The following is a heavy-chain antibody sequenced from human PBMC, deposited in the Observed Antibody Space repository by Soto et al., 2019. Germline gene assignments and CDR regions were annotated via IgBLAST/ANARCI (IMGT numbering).Heavy chain of an antibody. V-gene: IGHV3-23*01. J-gene: IGHJ4*02. CDR3: AKEDNAGMVVTTFDY. D-gene: IGHD2-21*02. CDR2: ISGSGDTT. CDR1: GFSFSNYA. Sequence: EVQLLESGGGLIQPGGSLRLSCAASGFSFSNYAMSWVRQAPGKGLEWVSAISGSGDTTYYIGSVKGRFTISKDNSENTLYLQMNSLRAEDTAVYYCAKEDNAGMVVTTFDYWGQGSLVTVSS.